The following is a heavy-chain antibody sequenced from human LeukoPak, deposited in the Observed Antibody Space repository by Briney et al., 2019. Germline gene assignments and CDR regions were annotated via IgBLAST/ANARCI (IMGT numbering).Heavy chain of an antibody. D-gene: IGHD1-1*01. Sequence: GGSLRLSCAASGFTFSTSWMSWLRQAPGKGLEWVANVKEDGSDKYYVGSVKGRFTVSRDYAKNSLYLQMNSLRAEDTAVYYCATSRHYSFDFWGQLTWVTVSS. CDR2: VKEDGSDK. J-gene: IGHJ5*01. CDR1: GFTFSTSW. CDR3: ATSRHYSFDF. V-gene: IGHV3-7*05.